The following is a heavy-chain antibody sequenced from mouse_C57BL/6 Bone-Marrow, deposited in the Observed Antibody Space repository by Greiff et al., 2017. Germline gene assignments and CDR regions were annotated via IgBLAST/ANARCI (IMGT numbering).Heavy chain of an antibody. CDR2: INPNYGTT. D-gene: IGHD2-4*01. CDR1: GYSFTDYN. V-gene: IGHV1-39*01. J-gene: IGHJ4*01. Sequence: EVKLLESGPELVKPGASVKISCKASGYSFTDYNMNWVKQSNGKSLEWIGVINPNYGTTNYNQKFKGKATLTVDQSSSTAYMQLNSLTSEDSAVEYCARGYDYDYAMDYGGQGTSVTVSA. CDR3: ARGYDYDYAMDY.